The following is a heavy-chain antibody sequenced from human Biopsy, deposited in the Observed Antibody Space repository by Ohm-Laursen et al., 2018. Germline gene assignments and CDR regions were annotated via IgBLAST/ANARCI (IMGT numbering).Heavy chain of an antibody. CDR1: GFTFSDYN. CDR2: IDGSTSYI. V-gene: IGHV3-21*04. CDR3: VRGYSSSWSGYLDH. D-gene: IGHD3-3*01. J-gene: IGHJ4*02. Sequence: SLRLSCAASGFTFSDYNMHWVRQAPGKGLEWVALIDGSTSYIYYVDSVKGRFSISRDNAKNSLFLQMNSLTTEDTALYYCVRGYSSSWSGYLDHWGQGTLVTVSS.